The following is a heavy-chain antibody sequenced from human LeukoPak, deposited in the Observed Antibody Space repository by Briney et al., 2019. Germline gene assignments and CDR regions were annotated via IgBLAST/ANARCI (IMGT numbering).Heavy chain of an antibody. Sequence: GGSLSLSCAASGFTVSSNYMTWVRQAPGKGLEWVSVIYSGGRIYYADSVKGRFTISRDNSKNTLYLQMNSLRAEDTAVYYCASHSNYYDSSGYYALDYWGQGTLVTVSS. J-gene: IGHJ4*02. V-gene: IGHV3-53*01. CDR3: ASHSNYYDSSGYYALDY. CDR1: GFTVSSNY. CDR2: IYSGGRI. D-gene: IGHD3-22*01.